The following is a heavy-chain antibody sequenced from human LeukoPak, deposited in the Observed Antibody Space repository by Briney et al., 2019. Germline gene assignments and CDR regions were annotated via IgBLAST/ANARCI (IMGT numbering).Heavy chain of an antibody. Sequence: PGGSLRLSCAASGFTFSNYWMAWVRQAPGKGPEWVANINLDGSQKYYVDSVKGRFTISRDNSKNTLYLQMNSLRAEDTAVYYCAKDMWELLHYFDYWGQGTLVTVSS. J-gene: IGHJ4*02. CDR1: GFTFSNYW. CDR2: INLDGSQK. V-gene: IGHV3-7*03. D-gene: IGHD1-26*01. CDR3: AKDMWELLHYFDY.